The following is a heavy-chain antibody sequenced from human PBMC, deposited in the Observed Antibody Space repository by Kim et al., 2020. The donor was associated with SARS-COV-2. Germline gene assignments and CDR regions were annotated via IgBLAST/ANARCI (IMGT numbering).Heavy chain of an antibody. CDR2: INAGNGNT. CDR3: ARDLDWYYDILTGPGY. D-gene: IGHD3-9*01. Sequence: ASVKVSCKASGYTFTSYAMHWVRQAPGQRLEWMGWINAGNGNTKYSQKFQGRVTITRDTSASTAYMELSSLRSEDTAVYYCARDLDWYYDILTGPGYWGQGTLATVSS. V-gene: IGHV1-3*01. J-gene: IGHJ4*02. CDR1: GYTFTSYA.